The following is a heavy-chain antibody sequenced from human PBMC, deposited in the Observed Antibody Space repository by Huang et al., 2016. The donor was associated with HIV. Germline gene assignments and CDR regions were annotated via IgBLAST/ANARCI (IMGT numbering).Heavy chain of an antibody. CDR1: TFTFGAYW. D-gene: IGHD1-7*01. J-gene: IGHJ6*02. CDR3: ATKTAGMDI. Sequence: VESGGRSVQPGGSIKLSCVGSTFTFGAYWMSWVRQPPGKGRDWVANIKQDESEKYYVASVKGRFNISRDNARKVLFLEMDDLRVEDTAIYFCATKTAGMDIWGQGTTVTVSS. CDR2: IKQDESEK. V-gene: IGHV3-7*01.